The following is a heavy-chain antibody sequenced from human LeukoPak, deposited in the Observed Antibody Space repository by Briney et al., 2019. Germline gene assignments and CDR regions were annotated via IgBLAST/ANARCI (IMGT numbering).Heavy chain of an antibody. CDR2: ISAYNGNT. J-gene: IGHJ4*02. V-gene: IGHV1-18*04. CDR1: GYTFTGYY. Sequence: GASVKVSCKASGYTFTGYYMHWVRQAPGQGLEWMGWISAYNGNTNYAQKLQGRVTMTTDTSTSTAYMELRSLRSDDTAVYYCARDPLYYDFWSGSPYYFDYWGQGTLVTVSS. CDR3: ARDPLYYDFWSGSPYYFDY. D-gene: IGHD3-3*01.